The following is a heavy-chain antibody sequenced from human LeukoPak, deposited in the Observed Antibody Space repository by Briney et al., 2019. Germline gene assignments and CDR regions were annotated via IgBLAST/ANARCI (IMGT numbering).Heavy chain of an antibody. CDR2: ISAYNGNT. Sequence: ASVKFSCKASGYTFTGYYMHWVRQAPGQGLEWIGWISAYNGNTNYAQKLQGRVTMTTDTSTSTAYMELRSLRSDDTAVYYCAIVVPAAIGDWFDPWGQGTLVTVSS. CDR1: GYTFTGYY. CDR3: AIVVPAAIGDWFDP. V-gene: IGHV1-18*04. D-gene: IGHD2-2*02. J-gene: IGHJ5*02.